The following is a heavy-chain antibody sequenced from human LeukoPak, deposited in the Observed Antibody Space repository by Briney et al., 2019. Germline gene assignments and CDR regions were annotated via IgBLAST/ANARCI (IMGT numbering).Heavy chain of an antibody. CDR2: IIPISGTA. V-gene: IGHV1-69*05. CDR3: ARDVWATVTYGYCYYMDV. CDR1: GGTLSSYA. D-gene: IGHD4-17*01. J-gene: IGHJ6*03. Sequence: ASLKVSCKASGGTLSSYAISWVRQAPGQGLEWMGEIIPISGTANYAQKLQGRVNMTTDTSTSTAYMEMRSLRSDDTGVYYCARDVWATVTYGYCYYMDVWGKGTTVTVSS.